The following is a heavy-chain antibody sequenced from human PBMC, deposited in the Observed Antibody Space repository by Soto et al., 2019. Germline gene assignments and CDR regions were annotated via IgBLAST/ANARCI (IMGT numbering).Heavy chain of an antibody. D-gene: IGHD6-19*01. CDR1: EFTFDDYA. J-gene: IGHJ6*02. CDR2: ISWDSSRI. Sequence: EVQLVESGGGLVQPGGSLRLSCAASEFTFDDYAMHWVRQAPGKGLEWVSGISWDSSRIDYADSVKGRFTISRDNGKNSLYLQMNSLRAEDTALYFCAKYSSGWYSFYYGVDVWGQGTTVAVSS. CDR3: AKYSSGWYSFYYGVDV. V-gene: IGHV3-9*01.